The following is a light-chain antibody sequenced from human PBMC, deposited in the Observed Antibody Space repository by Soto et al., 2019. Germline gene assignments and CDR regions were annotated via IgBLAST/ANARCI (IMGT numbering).Light chain of an antibody. CDR2: DAS. CDR1: QAFSDN. J-gene: IGKJ1*01. Sequence: IVMTQSPATLSVSPGERATLSCRARQAFSDNLAWYQHKPGQPHRLLIYDASTMATGIPARFSGGGSGTEFPLAKSSLQSEGFAVCYGEQCVICHAWTCAQVTNLDSK. CDR3: EQCVICHAWT. V-gene: IGKV3-15*01.